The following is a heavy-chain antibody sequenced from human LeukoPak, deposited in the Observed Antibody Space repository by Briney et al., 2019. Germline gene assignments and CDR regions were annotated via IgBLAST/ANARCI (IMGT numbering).Heavy chain of an antibody. CDR1: GFTFNIHW. D-gene: IGHD2-2*01. Sequence: AGGSLRLSCEASGFTFNIHWMNWVRQAPGKGLEWLANIPPYCSEKVYVDSVRGRFPISGHNTKNSVYLKMKNLRRKASAVYYCSGRSGSSSIYWGQGIRVTVSS. J-gene: IGHJ4*02. CDR2: IPPYCSEK. V-gene: IGHV3-7*01. CDR3: SGRSGSSSIY.